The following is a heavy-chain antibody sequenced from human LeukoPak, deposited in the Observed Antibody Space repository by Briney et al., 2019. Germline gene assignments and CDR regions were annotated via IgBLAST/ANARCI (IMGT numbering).Heavy chain of an antibody. D-gene: IGHD2-15*01. V-gene: IGHV3-33*06. CDR3: AKAPNPLSGGPYYMDV. Sequence: PGRSLRLSCAASGFTFSSYGMHWVRQAPGKGLEWVAVIWYDGSNKYYADSVKGRFTISRDNSKNTLYLQMNSLRAEDTAVYYRAKAPNPLSGGPYYMDVWGKGTTVTVSS. J-gene: IGHJ6*03. CDR1: GFTFSSYG. CDR2: IWYDGSNK.